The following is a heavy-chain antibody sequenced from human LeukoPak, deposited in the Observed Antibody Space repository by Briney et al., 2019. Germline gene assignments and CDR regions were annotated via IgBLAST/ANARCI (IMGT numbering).Heavy chain of an antibody. Sequence: GGSLRLSCAASGFTFSSYWMSWVRQAPGKGLEWVSAISGSGGSTYYADSVKGRFTISRDNSKNTLYLQMNSLRAEDTAVYYCAKWGGYSSSWYYFDYWGQRTLVTVSS. D-gene: IGHD6-13*01. CDR3: AKWGGYSSSWYYFDY. J-gene: IGHJ4*02. CDR2: ISGSGGST. V-gene: IGHV3-23*01. CDR1: GFTFSSYW.